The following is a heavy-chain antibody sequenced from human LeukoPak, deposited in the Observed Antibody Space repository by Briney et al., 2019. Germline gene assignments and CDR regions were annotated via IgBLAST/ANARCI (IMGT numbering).Heavy chain of an antibody. D-gene: IGHD1-26*01. J-gene: IGHJ4*02. V-gene: IGHV1-46*01. Sequence: ASVKVSCKASGYTFTSYYMHWVRQAPGQGLEWMGIINPSGGSTSYAQKFQGRVTMTRDTSASTVYMELSSLRSEDTAVYYCAREGIVAPGSWGWGQGTLVTVSS. CDR2: INPSGGST. CDR1: GYTFTSYY. CDR3: AREGIVAPGSWG.